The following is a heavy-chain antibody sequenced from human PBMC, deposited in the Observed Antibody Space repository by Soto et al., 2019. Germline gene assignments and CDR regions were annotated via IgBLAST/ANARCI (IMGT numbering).Heavy chain of an antibody. CDR1: GFTVSSNY. CDR2: IYSGGST. V-gene: IGHV3-53*01. Sequence: EVQLVESGGGLIQPGGSLRLSCAASGFTVSSNYMSWVRQAPGKGLEWVSVIYSGGSTYYADSVKGRFTISRDNSKNTLYLQMNSLRAEDTAVYYCARHGSGDSCGYFDYWGQGTLVTVSS. CDR3: ARHGSGDSCGYFDY. J-gene: IGHJ4*02. D-gene: IGHD4-17*01.